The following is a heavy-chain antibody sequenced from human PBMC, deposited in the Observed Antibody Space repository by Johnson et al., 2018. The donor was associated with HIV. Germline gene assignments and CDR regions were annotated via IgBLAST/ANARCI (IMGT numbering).Heavy chain of an antibody. D-gene: IGHD4-17*01. Sequence: QVQLVESVGGVVQPGRSLRLSCAASGFTFSNYAMHWVRQAPGKGLEWMAFISYDVSNEYYADSVKGRFTISRDNSKNTLYLQMNSLRAEDTAVYYCARTVTTLSGAFDIWGQWTMVTVSS. V-gene: IGHV3-30*14. CDR2: ISYDVSNE. J-gene: IGHJ3*02. CDR3: ARTVTTLSGAFDI. CDR1: GFTFSNYA.